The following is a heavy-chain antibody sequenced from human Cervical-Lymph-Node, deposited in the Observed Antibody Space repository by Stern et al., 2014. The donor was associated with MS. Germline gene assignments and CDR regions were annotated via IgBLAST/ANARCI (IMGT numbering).Heavy chain of an antibody. D-gene: IGHD2-2*02. Sequence: EVQLVQSGAEVKKPGESLKISCKGAGYSFTNYWIGWVRQMPGKGLEWMGIIYPGDSDTSYSPSFQGQVTISVDKSISTAYLQWGNLQASDTAMYYCARGGHCTTTSCYTVTYADLDTWGQGTLVTVSS. V-gene: IGHV5-51*01. CDR2: IYPGDSDT. CDR1: GYSFTNYW. CDR3: ARGGHCTTTSCYTVTYADLDT. J-gene: IGHJ5*02.